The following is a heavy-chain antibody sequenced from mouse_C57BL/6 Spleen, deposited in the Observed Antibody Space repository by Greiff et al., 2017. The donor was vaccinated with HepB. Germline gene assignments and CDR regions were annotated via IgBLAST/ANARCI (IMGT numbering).Heavy chain of an antibody. D-gene: IGHD1-1*01. CDR2: IDPANGNT. J-gene: IGHJ1*03. V-gene: IGHV14-3*01. Sequence: VQLKQSVAELVRPGASVKLSCTASGFNIKNTYMHWVKQRPEQGLEWIGRIDPANGNTKYAPKFQGKATITADTSSNTAYLQLRSLTSEDTAIYYCARGYYGSDWYFDVWGTGTTVTVSS. CDR3: ARGYYGSDWYFDV. CDR1: GFNIKNTY.